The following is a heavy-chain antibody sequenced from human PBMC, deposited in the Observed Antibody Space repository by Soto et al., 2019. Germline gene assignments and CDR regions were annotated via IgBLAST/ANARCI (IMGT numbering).Heavy chain of an antibody. Sequence: EVQLVESGGDLVQPGGSLSPSFAASGFTFSGHWMHWVRQVPGKGLEWVSRINTDGGSSAYADSVKGRFAISRDNAKNTLYLQMNGLRAEDTAVYYCAREAGYCIRTSCYRRAFDTWGQGTTVTVSS. CDR1: GFTFSGHW. J-gene: IGHJ3*02. V-gene: IGHV3-74*03. D-gene: IGHD2-2*01. CDR3: AREAGYCIRTSCYRRAFDT. CDR2: INTDGGSS.